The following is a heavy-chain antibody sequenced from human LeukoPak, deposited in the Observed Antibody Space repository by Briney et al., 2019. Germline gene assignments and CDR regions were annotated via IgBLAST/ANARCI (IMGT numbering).Heavy chain of an antibody. CDR1: GFTFDDYP. CDR2: ISGDGGTT. J-gene: IGHJ4*02. Sequence: GGSLRLSCAASGFTFDDYPMHWVRQVPGKGLEWVSLISGDGGTTYYADSFKGRFTISRDNSKNSLFLQMNSPRTEDTALYYCAKDYYWGQGTLVTVSS. CDR3: AKDYY. V-gene: IGHV3-43*02.